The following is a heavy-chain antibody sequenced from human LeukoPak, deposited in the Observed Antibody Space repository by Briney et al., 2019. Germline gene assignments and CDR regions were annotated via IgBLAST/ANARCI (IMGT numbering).Heavy chain of an antibody. CDR1: GFTFSSYE. CDR2: ISSSGSVL. V-gene: IGHV3-48*03. CDR3: AREGYGGNSDAFDI. Sequence: PGGSLRLSCAAPGFTFSSYEMYWVRQAPGRGLEWVSYISSSGSVLYTDSVRGRFTISRDNARNSLYLQMNSLRAEDTAVYFCAREGYGGNSDAFDIWGQGTMVTVSS. J-gene: IGHJ3*02. D-gene: IGHD4-23*01.